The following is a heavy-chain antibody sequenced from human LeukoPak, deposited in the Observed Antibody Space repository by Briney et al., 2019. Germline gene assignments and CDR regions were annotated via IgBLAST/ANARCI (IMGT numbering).Heavy chain of an antibody. V-gene: IGHV1-69*13. J-gene: IGHJ1*01. CDR3: ARRDSSAEYFQH. CDR1: GGTFSSYA. Sequence: SVKVSCKASGGTFSSYAISWVRQAPGQGLEWMGGIIPIFGTANYAQKFQGRVTITADESTSTAYMELSSLRSEDTAVYYCARRDSSAEYFQHWGQGTLVTVSS. CDR2: IIPIFGTA. D-gene: IGHD6-13*01.